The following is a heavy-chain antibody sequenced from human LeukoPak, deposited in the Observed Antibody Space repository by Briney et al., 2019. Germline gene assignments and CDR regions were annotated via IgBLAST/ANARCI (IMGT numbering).Heavy chain of an antibody. J-gene: IGHJ4*02. CDR1: GASMNAYY. CDR2: IHTSGST. CDR3: ARVAIAARGYYFDY. V-gene: IGHV4-4*07. Sequence: PSETLSLTCIVSGASMNAYYWSWMRQPAGKGLEWIGHIHTSGSTNYNPSLKSRVTMSVDTSKNQFSLIVISVTAADTAVYYCARVAIAARGYYFDYWGQGTLVTVSS. D-gene: IGHD6-6*01.